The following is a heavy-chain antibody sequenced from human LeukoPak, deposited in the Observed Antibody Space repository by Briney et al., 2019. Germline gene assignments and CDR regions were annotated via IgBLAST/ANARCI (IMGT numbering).Heavy chain of an antibody. CDR1: GFTFSSYE. CDR3: ASEGRIAAAPLGY. V-gene: IGHV3-48*03. Sequence: GGSLRLSCAASGFTFSSYEMNWVRQAPGKGLEWVSYISSSGSTIYYADSVKGRFTISRDSAKNSLYLQMNSLRAEDTAVYYCASEGRIAAAPLGYWGQGTLVTVSS. J-gene: IGHJ4*02. D-gene: IGHD6-13*01. CDR2: ISSSGSTI.